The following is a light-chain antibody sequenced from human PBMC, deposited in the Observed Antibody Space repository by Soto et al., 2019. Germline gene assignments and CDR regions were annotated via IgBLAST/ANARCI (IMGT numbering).Light chain of an antibody. CDR3: QHYRTS. J-gene: IGKJ4*01. Sequence: EIVLTQSPGTLSLSPGERATLSCRASQSVSSSYLAWYQQKPGQAPRQLIYGASSRATGIPDRFSGSGSGTDLTPPLPRLEPEDFAVYYCQHYRTSFGGGTRVEIK. CDR1: QSVSSSY. CDR2: GAS. V-gene: IGKV3-20*01.